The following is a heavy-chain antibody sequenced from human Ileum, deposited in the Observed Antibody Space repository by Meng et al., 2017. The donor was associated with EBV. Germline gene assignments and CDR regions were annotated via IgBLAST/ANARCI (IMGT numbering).Heavy chain of an antibody. V-gene: IGHV4-4*02. J-gene: IGHJ4*02. D-gene: IGHD1-26*01. Sequence: QVPLQEAGPGLVKPSETLALTRASAGCSISSDYWWSWVRQSPEKGLEWIGEMYPTGPTYYNPSLKGRVSISIDKSKNQLSLKLNSVTAADTAVYYCVRGGTYYLSYWGQGSLVTVSS. CDR2: MYPTGPT. CDR3: VRGGTYYLSY. CDR1: GCSISSDYW.